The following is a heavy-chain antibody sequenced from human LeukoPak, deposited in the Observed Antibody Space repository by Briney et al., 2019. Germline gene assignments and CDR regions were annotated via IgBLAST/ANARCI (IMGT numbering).Heavy chain of an antibody. V-gene: IGHV3-23*01. Sequence: GASLRLSCAASGFTFSSYAMSWVRQAPGKGLEWVSAISGSGGSTYYADSVKGRFTISRDNSKNTLYLQMNSLRAEDTAVYYCARHRAGYYDTSGYYYDYWGQGTLSPSPQ. J-gene: IGHJ4*02. D-gene: IGHD3-22*01. CDR3: ARHRAGYYDTSGYYYDY. CDR2: ISGSGGST. CDR1: GFTFSSYA.